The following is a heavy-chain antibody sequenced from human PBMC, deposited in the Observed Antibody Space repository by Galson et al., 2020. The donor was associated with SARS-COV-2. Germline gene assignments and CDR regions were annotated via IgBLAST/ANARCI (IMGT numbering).Heavy chain of an antibody. V-gene: IGHV4-38-2*02. J-gene: IGHJ4*02. CDR2: IYHSGST. CDR1: GYSISSGYF. CDR3: ATYSVVVVASTPRRDDY. Sequence: SETLSLTCTVSGYSISSGYFWGCIRQPPGKGLEWMGSIYHSGSTYYNPSLTSPVTISVDTSTNQFSLKLSSVTAADPAVYYCATYSVVVVASTPRRDDYGGQGTLVIVS. D-gene: IGHD2-15*01.